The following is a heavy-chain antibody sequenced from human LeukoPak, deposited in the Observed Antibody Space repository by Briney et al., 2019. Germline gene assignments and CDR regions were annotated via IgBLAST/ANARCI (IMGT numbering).Heavy chain of an antibody. J-gene: IGHJ4*02. CDR2: IYPGDSDT. CDR3: ARGRGDARSGLDY. D-gene: IGHD2-21*02. CDR1: GYSFTSYW. V-gene: IGHV5-51*01. Sequence: GESLKISCKGSGYSFTSYWIGWVRQMPGKGLEWMGIIYPGDSDTRYSPSFQGQVTVSADKSISTAYQQWSSLKASDTAMYYCARGRGDARSGLDYWGQGTLVTVSS.